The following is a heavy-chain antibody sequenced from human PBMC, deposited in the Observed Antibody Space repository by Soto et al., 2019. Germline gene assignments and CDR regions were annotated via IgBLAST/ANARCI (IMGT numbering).Heavy chain of an antibody. CDR2: IYYSGST. V-gene: IGHV4-39*01. CDR3: AGEKLLQNYYYMDV. D-gene: IGHD2-15*01. Sequence: PSETLSLTCTVSGGSISSSSYYWGWIRQPPGKGLEWIGSIYYSGSTYYNPSLKSRVTISVDTSKNQFSLKLSSVTAADTAVYYCAGEKLLQNYYYMDVWGKGTTVTVSS. J-gene: IGHJ6*03. CDR1: GGSISSSSYY.